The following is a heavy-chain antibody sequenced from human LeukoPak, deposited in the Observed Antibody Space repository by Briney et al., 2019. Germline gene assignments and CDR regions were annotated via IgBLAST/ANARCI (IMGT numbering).Heavy chain of an antibody. D-gene: IGHD5-12*01. J-gene: IGHJ4*02. CDR2: INPNSGGT. CDR3: ANWAATIRNFNY. V-gene: IGHV1-2*02. CDR1: GYTFTSYG. Sequence: ASVTVSCKASGYTFTSYGISWVRQAPGQGLEWMGWINPNSGGTNFAQKFQGRVAMTTDTSITTAYMELTRLRSDDTAVYYCANWAATIRNFNYWGQGTLVTVSS.